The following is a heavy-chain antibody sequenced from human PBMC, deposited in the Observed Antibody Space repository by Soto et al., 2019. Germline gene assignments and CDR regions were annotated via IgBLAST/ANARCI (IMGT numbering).Heavy chain of an antibody. V-gene: IGHV1-18*01. CDR3: XXGXXXXPNXFDI. Sequence: QVQLVQSGAEVKKPGASVKVSCKASGYTFTSYGISWVRQAXGXGLDWMGWISAYNGNTNYAQKLQGRVTMTTDTSTSTAYMELRSLRSDDTAXXYXXXGXXXXPNXFDIWGQGTMVTVSS. J-gene: IGHJ3*02. CDR1: GYTFTSYG. CDR2: ISAYNGNT.